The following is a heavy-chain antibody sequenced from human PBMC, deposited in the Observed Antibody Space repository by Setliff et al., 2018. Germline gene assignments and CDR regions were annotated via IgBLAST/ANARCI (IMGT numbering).Heavy chain of an antibody. D-gene: IGHD2-15*01. Sequence: PSETLSLTCTVSGGSISSSNWWTWVRQPPGKGLEWIGEIYHSGSINYNPSLKSRVTMSVDKSKNQFSLKLTSVTAADTAVYYCARDRVVVLAGRRGFYFDYWGQGTLVTVSS. J-gene: IGHJ4*02. V-gene: IGHV4-4*02. CDR3: ARDRVVVLAGRRGFYFDY. CDR2: IYHSGSI. CDR1: GGSISSSNW.